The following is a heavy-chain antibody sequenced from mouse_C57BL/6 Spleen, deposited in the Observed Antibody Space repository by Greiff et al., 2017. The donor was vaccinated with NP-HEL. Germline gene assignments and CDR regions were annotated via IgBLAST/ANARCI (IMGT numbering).Heavy chain of an antibody. Sequence: QVQLQQPGAELVKPGASVKLSCKASGYTFPSYWMQWVKQRPGQGLEWIGEIDPSVSYTNSNQKFKGKATLTVDTSSSTAYMQLSSLTSEDSAVYYCARRGNYDYDVEAMDYWGQGTSVTVSS. D-gene: IGHD2-4*01. CDR1: GYTFPSYW. J-gene: IGHJ4*01. CDR2: IDPSVSYT. V-gene: IGHV1-50*01. CDR3: ARRGNYDYDVEAMDY.